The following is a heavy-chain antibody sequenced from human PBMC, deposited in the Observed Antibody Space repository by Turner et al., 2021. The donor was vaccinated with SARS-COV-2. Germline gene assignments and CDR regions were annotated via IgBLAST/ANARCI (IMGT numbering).Heavy chain of an antibody. CDR3: AREYYGLLAGYYLDS. CDR2: INNGGSTI. V-gene: IGHV3-48*03. D-gene: IGHD3-9*01. J-gene: IGHJ4*02. Sequence: EVQLVESGGGLVQPGGSLRLSCSAPGFSFSTFEMNWVLQAPGKGLEWLSYINNGGSTIHYADSVKGRFTVSRDNAKNSLYLQLNSLKAEDTAVYYCAREYYGLLAGYYLDSWGQGTLVTVSS. CDR1: GFSFSTFE.